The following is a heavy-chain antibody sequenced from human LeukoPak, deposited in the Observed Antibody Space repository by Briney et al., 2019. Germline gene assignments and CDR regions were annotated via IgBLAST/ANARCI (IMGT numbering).Heavy chain of an antibody. CDR3: ARDQGYCGSTGCIRWHDY. Sequence: GGSLRLSCAASGFTFSGYSMSWVRQAPGKGLEWVSSISSGSSYINYADSVKGRFTISRDNAKNSLYLQMSGLRVEDTAVYYCARDQGYCGSTGCIRWHDYWGQGTLVTVSS. V-gene: IGHV3-21*01. CDR1: GFTFSGYS. D-gene: IGHD2-2*01. J-gene: IGHJ4*02. CDR2: ISSGSSYI.